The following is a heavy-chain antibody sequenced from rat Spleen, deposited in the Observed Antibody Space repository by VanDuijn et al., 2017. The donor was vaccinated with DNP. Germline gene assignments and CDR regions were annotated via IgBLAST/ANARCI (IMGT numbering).Heavy chain of an antibody. CDR2: ISTSGSRT. CDR1: GFTFSDYY. CDR3: ARGGNNYATWFAY. D-gene: IGHD1-10*01. J-gene: IGHJ3*01. Sequence: EVQLVESGGGLVQPGRSLKLSCAASGFTFSDYYMAWVRQTPKKGLEWVATISTSGSRTYYPDSVKGRFTISRDNAESSLYLQMNGLKSDDTATYYCARGGNNYATWFAYWGQGTLVTVSS. V-gene: IGHV5-7*01.